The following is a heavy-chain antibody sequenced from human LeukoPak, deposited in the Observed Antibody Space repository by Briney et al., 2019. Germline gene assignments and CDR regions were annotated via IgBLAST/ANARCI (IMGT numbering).Heavy chain of an antibody. CDR2: IYYSGST. V-gene: IGHV4-31*03. J-gene: IGHJ6*02. CDR1: GGSISSGGYY. CDR3: ARHHQLLPYYGMDV. Sequence: PSETLSLTCTVSGGSISSGGYYWSWIRQHPGKGLEWIGYIYYSGSTYYNPSLKSRVTISVDTSKNQFSLKLSSVTAADTAMYYCARHHQLLPYYGMDVWGQGTTVTVSS. D-gene: IGHD2-2*01.